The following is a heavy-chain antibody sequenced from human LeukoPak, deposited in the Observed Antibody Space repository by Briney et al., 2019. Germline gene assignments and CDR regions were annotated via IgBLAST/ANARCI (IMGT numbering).Heavy chain of an antibody. CDR3: ARDWYYYDSSGYYYVLHYYYYYMDV. CDR1: GFTFSSYG. Sequence: GGSLRPSCAASGFTFSSYGMHWVRQAPGKGLEWVAFIRYDGSNKYYADSVKGRFTISRDNAKNSLYLQMNSLRAEDTAMYYCARDWYYYDSSGYYYVLHYYYYYMDVWGKGTTVTVSS. CDR2: IRYDGSNK. J-gene: IGHJ6*03. D-gene: IGHD3-22*01. V-gene: IGHV3-30*02.